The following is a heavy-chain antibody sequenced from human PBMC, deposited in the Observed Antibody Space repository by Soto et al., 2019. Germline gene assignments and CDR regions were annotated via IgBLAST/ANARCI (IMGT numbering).Heavy chain of an antibody. Sequence: PLGSLRLSCAASGFTFSTYAIHWVRQAPGKGLEWVAVISYDESDKLYADSVKGRFTISKDNSKNTLYLQMNSLRVEDTAVYYCVKSQFSDSGGYPLASWGQGTLVTVSS. V-gene: IGHV3-30*18. CDR2: ISYDESDK. CDR3: VKSQFSDSGGYPLAS. J-gene: IGHJ4*02. CDR1: GFTFSTYA. D-gene: IGHD3-22*01.